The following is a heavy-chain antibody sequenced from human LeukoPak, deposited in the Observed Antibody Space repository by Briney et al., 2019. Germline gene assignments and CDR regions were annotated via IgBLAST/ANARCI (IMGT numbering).Heavy chain of an antibody. J-gene: IGHJ4*02. CDR3: ARHVLRGNSFHYFDY. V-gene: IGHV4-38-2*01. CDR1: GYSISSGYY. D-gene: IGHD4-23*01. Sequence: SETLSLTCAVSGYSISSGYYWGWIRQPPGKGLGWIGSIYRSGSTYYNPSLKSRVTISVDTSKNQFSLKLSSVTAADTAVYYCARHVLRGNSFHYFDYWGQGTLVTVSS. CDR2: IYRSGST.